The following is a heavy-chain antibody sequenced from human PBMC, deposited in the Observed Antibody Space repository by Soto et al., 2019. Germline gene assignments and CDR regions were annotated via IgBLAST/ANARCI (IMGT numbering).Heavy chain of an antibody. Sequence: QVQLQESGPGLVKPSETLSLTCTVSTGSSSRHYWSWIRQSPGKGLEWIGYIYYSGSTNYNPSLKSPVTISVDTSKNQFSLKLSSVTAADTAVYYCARAATWFGDFDYWGQGTLVSVSS. D-gene: IGHD3-10*01. V-gene: IGHV4-59*11. J-gene: IGHJ4*02. CDR1: TGSSSRHY. CDR3: ARAATWFGDFDY. CDR2: IYYSGST.